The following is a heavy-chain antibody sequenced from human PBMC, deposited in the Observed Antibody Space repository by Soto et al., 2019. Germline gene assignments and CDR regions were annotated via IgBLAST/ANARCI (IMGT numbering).Heavy chain of an antibody. CDR1: GGSISSGDYY. CDR3: ARREPWDYYGMDV. J-gene: IGHJ6*02. V-gene: IGHV4-30-4*01. Sequence: SETLSLTCTVSGGSISSGDYYWSWIRQPPGKGLEWIGFISYSGSTYYNVSLKSRVTISVDTSKNQFSLKLSSVTAADTAVYYCARREPWDYYGMDVWGQGTTVTVSS. CDR2: ISYSGST. D-gene: IGHD1-26*01.